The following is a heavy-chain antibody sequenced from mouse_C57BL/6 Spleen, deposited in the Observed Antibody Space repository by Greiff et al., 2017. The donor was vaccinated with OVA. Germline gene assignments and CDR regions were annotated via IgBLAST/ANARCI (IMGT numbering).Heavy chain of an antibody. Sequence: QVQLQQPGAELVRPGTSVKLSCKASGYTFTSYWMHWVKQRPGQGLEWIGVIDPSDSYTNYNQKFKGKATLTVDTSSSTAYMQLSSLTSEDSAVYYCAREGLRPLFDYWGQGTTLTVSS. CDR2: IDPSDSYT. CDR3: AREGLRPLFDY. D-gene: IGHD2-4*01. V-gene: IGHV1-59*01. CDR1: GYTFTSYW. J-gene: IGHJ2*01.